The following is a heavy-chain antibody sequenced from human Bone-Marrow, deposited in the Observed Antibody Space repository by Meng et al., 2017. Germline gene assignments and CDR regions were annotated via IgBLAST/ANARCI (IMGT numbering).Heavy chain of an antibody. J-gene: IGHJ4*01. D-gene: IGHD6-13*01. V-gene: IGHV1-2*06. Sequence: VRLVQSGAALQKPGAACRVPCKSSGYTFTANYITWVRRAPGQGLEWMGHIKPQSGDTLYAQKFQGRVSMTRDTSISTAYVELSGLTSDDTAVYYCARDEDISAAGYLFGDYWGHGTLVTVSS. CDR1: GYTFTANY. CDR2: IKPQSGDT. CDR3: ARDEDISAAGYLFGDY.